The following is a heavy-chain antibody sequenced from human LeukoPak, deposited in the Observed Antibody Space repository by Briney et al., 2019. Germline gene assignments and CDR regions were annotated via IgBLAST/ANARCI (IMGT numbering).Heavy chain of an antibody. V-gene: IGHV4-59*01. CDR2: IFNSGST. D-gene: IGHD2-2*01. CDR3: ALGHCSSTSCYVFDY. CDR1: GGYISSYY. J-gene: IGHJ4*02. Sequence: SETLSLTCTVSGGYISSYYWSCIRQPPGKGLEWIGYIFNSGSTNYNPSLKSRVTISVDTSKNQFSLKLSSVTAADTAVYFCALGHCSSTSCYVFDYWGQGTLVTVSS.